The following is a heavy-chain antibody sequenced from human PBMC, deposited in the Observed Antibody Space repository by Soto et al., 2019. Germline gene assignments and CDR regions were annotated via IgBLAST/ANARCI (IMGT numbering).Heavy chain of an antibody. Sequence: ASVKVSCKASGYTFPSYAMHWVRQAPGQRLEWMGWINAGNGNTKYSQKFQGRVTITTDTSTSTAYMELRSLRSDDTAVYYCARDRDSSGCSAFDIWGQGTMVTVSS. CDR3: ARDRDSSGCSAFDI. D-gene: IGHD3-22*01. J-gene: IGHJ3*02. CDR1: GYTFPSYA. CDR2: INAGNGNT. V-gene: IGHV1-3*01.